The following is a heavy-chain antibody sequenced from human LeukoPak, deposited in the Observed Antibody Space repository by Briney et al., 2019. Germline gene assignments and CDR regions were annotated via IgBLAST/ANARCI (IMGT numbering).Heavy chain of an antibody. CDR2: ISYDESNK. J-gene: IGHJ4*02. Sequence: GGSLRLSCAASGFTFSSSAMHWVRQAPGKGLEWVAVISYDESNKYYADSVKGRFTISRDNSKDTLSLEMNNLRPEDTAVYYCARDLNLGTSDSYWGQGTLVTVSS. D-gene: IGHD3/OR15-3a*01. CDR1: GFTFSSSA. V-gene: IGHV3-30*03. CDR3: ARDLNLGTSDSY.